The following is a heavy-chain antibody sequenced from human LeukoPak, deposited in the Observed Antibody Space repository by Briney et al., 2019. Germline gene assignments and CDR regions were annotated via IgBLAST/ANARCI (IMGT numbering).Heavy chain of an antibody. V-gene: IGHV4-59*12. CDR3: ARSENYYDSSGYTAFDY. J-gene: IGHJ4*02. Sequence: SETLSLTCTVYGVSIRSYYWSWIRQPPGKGLEWIGYISDSGRTNYNPSLKSRVSISEDTSKNQLSLKLTSVTAADTAVYYCARSENYYDSSGYTAFDYWGQGTLVTVSS. CDR1: GVSIRSYY. CDR2: ISDSGRT. D-gene: IGHD3-22*01.